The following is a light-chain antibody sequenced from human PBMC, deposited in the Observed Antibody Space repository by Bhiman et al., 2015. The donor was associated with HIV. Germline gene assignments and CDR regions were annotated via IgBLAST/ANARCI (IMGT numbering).Light chain of an antibody. J-gene: IGLJ1*01. CDR3: SSLTTSLTYV. Sequence: QSALTQPASVSGSPGQSITISCTGTGSDVGGYNHVSWYQQHPGKAPKLMIYDVSNRPSGVSNRFSGSKSGNTASLTISGLQAKDEADYYCSSLTTSLTYVFGTGTNVTVL. CDR2: DVS. V-gene: IGLV2-14*03. CDR1: GSDVGGYNH.